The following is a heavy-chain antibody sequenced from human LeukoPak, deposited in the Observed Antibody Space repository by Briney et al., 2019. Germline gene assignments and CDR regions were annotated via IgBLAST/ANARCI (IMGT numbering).Heavy chain of an antibody. CDR3: TRDRSRAEDD. CDR2: INQGGSDK. D-gene: IGHD1-14*01. V-gene: IGHV3-7*01. CDR1: GFTFSGHW. J-gene: IGHJ4*02. Sequence: GGSLRLFCAASGFTFSGHWMSWVRQAPGKGLEWVANINQGGSDKYYVDSVKGRFTISRDNANNLLYLQMNSLRGEDTAVYYCTRDRSRAEDDWGQGTLVTVSS.